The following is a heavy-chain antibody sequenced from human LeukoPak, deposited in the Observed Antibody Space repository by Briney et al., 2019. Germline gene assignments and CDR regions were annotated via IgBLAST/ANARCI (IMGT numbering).Heavy chain of an antibody. CDR3: ARGNRLWFGEFSVDY. Sequence: ASVKVSCKASGYTFTSYGISWVRQAPGQGLEWMGWISAYNGNTNYAQKLQGRVTMTTDTSTSTAYMELRSLRSDDTAVYYCARGNRLWFGEFSVDYWGQGTLVTVSS. V-gene: IGHV1-18*01. J-gene: IGHJ4*02. CDR1: GYTFTSYG. D-gene: IGHD3-10*01. CDR2: ISAYNGNT.